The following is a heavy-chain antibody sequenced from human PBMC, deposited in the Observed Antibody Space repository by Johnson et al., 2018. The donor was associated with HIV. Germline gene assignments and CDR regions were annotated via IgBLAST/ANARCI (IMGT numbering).Heavy chain of an antibody. Sequence: QVQLVESGGGVVQPGRSLRLSCAASGFTFSSYAMHWVRQAPGKGLEWVAVISYDGSNKYYADSVKGRFTISRDNSKNTLYLQMGSLRAEDMAVYYCARDTKSGRYLEGTEAFDIWGQGTMVTVSS. CDR3: ARDTKSGRYLEGTEAFDI. V-gene: IGHV3-30*14. CDR2: ISYDGSNK. J-gene: IGHJ3*02. CDR1: GFTFSSYA. D-gene: IGHD3-16*02.